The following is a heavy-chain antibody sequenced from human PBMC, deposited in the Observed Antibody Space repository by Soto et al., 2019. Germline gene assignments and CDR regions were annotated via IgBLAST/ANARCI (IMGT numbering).Heavy chain of an antibody. Sequence: SETLSLTCTVSGGSINNSSFYWGWVRQPPGKRLEWIGKIYYSGSTYYNPSLKSRVTISVDTSKNQFSLKLSSVTAADTAVYYCARGEGGIAVAGEENDAFDIWGQGTMVTVSS. V-gene: IGHV4-39*07. CDR3: ARGEGGIAVAGEENDAFDI. J-gene: IGHJ3*02. D-gene: IGHD6-19*01. CDR2: IYYSGST. CDR1: GGSINNSSFY.